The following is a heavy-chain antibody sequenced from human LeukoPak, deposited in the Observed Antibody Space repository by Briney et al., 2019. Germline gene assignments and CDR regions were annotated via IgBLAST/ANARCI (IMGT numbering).Heavy chain of an antibody. V-gene: IGHV1-69*13. CDR1: GGTYNNYA. Sequence: SVKVSCKASGGTYNNYAITWVRQAPGQGLEWVGGILPVFGTSNYAQRFQGRVTITADESTGTTYMELSSLRSEDTAVYYCARDHRGFYYGSGTYYYLDVWGKGTTVTVSS. J-gene: IGHJ6*03. CDR3: ARDHRGFYYGSGTYYYLDV. D-gene: IGHD3-10*01. CDR2: ILPVFGTS.